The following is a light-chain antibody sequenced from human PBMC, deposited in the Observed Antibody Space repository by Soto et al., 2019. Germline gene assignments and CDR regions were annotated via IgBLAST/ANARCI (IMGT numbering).Light chain of an antibody. J-gene: IGKJ5*01. Sequence: DVQMTQSPSFLSASVVGRGTITFLASQAISNYLNWYQQKPGKAPNLLIFGAKTLQSGVPSRFSGSGYGTDFTLTITTLQPEDVGIYYCQQCHATPLTLGQGTRLEIK. CDR2: GAK. V-gene: IGKV1-39*01. CDR1: QAISNY. CDR3: QQCHATPLT.